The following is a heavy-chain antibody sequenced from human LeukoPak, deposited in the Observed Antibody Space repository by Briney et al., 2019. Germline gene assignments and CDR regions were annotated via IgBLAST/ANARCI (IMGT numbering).Heavy chain of an antibody. D-gene: IGHD1-14*01. CDR1: GYSFTSYW. J-gene: IGHJ4*02. V-gene: IGHV5-51*01. CDR2: IYPGDSDT. Sequence: GESLKISCKASGYSFTSYWLGGVRQMPGKGLEWMGIIYPGDSDTRYSPSFQGQVTISADKSISTAYLQWSSLKASDTAMYYCARLPLRGNLYYFDYWGQGTLVTVSS. CDR3: ARLPLRGNLYYFDY.